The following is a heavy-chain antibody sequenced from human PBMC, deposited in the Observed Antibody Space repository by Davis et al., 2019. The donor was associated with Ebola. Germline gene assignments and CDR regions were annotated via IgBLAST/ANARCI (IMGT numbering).Heavy chain of an antibody. CDR3: ARLVVNFWAGYYTYSFDH. CDR2: IYYSGKT. V-gene: IGHV4-39*01. D-gene: IGHD3/OR15-3a*01. CDR1: GGSIINTSYY. Sequence: SETLSLTCVVSGGSIINTSYYWGWIRQPPGKGLEWTGGIYYSGKTYYNTSLKSRVTMSVDTSSDQFSLNLSSMTAADTAVYYCARLVVNFWAGYYTYSFDHWGQGTLVTVSS. J-gene: IGHJ4*02.